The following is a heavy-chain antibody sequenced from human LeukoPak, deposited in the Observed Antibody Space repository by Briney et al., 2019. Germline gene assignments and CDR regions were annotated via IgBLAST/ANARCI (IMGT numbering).Heavy chain of an antibody. CDR2: IGYDESKK. CDR1: GFTFNNFG. J-gene: IGHJ4*02. Sequence: GGSLRLSCEASGFTFNNFGMHWVRQAPGKGLEWVAFIGYDESKKYYAESVKGRFTISRDDSKNTLYLQMNSLSAEDTAVYYCAKFSGWPTNYFDYWGQGTLVTVSS. V-gene: IGHV3-30*02. CDR3: AKFSGWPTNYFDY. D-gene: IGHD6-19*01.